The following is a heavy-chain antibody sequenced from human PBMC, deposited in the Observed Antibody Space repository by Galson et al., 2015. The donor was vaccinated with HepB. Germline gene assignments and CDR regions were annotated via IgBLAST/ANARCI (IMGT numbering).Heavy chain of an antibody. CDR2: IIPILGIA. CDR1: GGTFSSYA. Sequence: SVKVSCKASGGTFSSYAISWVRQAPGQGLEWMGRIIPILGIANYAQKFQGRVTITADKSTSTAYMELSSLRSEDTAVYYCAGSYCSSTSCYKASYYYYYGMDVWGQGTTVPVSS. V-gene: IGHV1-69*04. CDR3: AGSYCSSTSCYKASYYYYYGMDV. J-gene: IGHJ6*02. D-gene: IGHD2-2*02.